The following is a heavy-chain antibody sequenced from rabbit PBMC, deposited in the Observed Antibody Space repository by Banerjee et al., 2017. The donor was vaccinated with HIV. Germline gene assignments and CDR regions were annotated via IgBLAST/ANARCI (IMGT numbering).Heavy chain of an antibody. CDR1: GFSFSSSYY. CDR2: IYTGSRNA. J-gene: IGHJ4*01. D-gene: IGHD7-1*01. CDR3: ARDLTGVTGWNFGL. V-gene: IGHV1S45*01. Sequence: QEQLEESGGDLVKPEGSLTLTCTASGFSFSSSYYMCWVRQAPGKGLEWIACIYTGSRNAYYASWVISRFTISKTSSTTVTLQMTSLTAADTATYFCARDLTGVTGWNFGLWGPGTLAPS.